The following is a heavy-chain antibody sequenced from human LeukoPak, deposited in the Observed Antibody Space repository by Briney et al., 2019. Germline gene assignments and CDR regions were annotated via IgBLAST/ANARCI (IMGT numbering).Heavy chain of an antibody. J-gene: IGHJ4*02. Sequence: GGSLRLSCAASGFTFSSYAMHWVRQAPGKGLEWVAVISYDGSNKYYADSVKGRFTISRDNAKNSLYLQMNSLRGEDTAVYYCARVGSGWAPIDYWGQGTLVTVSS. CDR3: ARVGSGWAPIDY. D-gene: IGHD6-19*01. CDR1: GFTFSSYA. V-gene: IGHV3-30*04. CDR2: ISYDGSNK.